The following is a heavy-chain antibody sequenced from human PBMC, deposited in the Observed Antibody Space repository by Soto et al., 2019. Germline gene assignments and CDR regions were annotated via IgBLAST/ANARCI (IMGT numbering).Heavy chain of an antibody. CDR2: IKQDGSEK. CDR1: GFTFSSYW. J-gene: IGHJ4*02. V-gene: IGHV3-7*02. Sequence: EVQLVESGGGLVQPGGSLRLSCAASGFTFSSYWMSWVRQAPGKGLEWVANIKQDGSEKYYVYSVKGRFTISRDNAKNSLYLQMNSLRAEDTAVYYCASHPYSSSWYSWGQGTLVTVSS. D-gene: IGHD6-13*01. CDR3: ASHPYSSSWYS.